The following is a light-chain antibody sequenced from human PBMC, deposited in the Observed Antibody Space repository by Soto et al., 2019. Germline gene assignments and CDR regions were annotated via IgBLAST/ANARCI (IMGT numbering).Light chain of an antibody. V-gene: IGKV3-15*01. CDR1: HSVSSN. CDR2: GAS. J-gene: IGKJ1*01. CDR3: QQYNNWLPET. Sequence: EIVMTESPATLSVSQGERATLSCRASHSVSSNLAWYQQKPGQAPRLLIYGASTRATGIPARFSGSGSGTEFTLTISSLQSEDFAVYYCQQYNNWLPETFGQGTKVDIK.